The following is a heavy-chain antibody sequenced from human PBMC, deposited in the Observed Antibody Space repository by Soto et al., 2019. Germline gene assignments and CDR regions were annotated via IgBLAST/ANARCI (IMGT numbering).Heavy chain of an antibody. CDR2: IYPGDSDT. Sequence: GESLKISCKGSGYSFTSYWIGWVRQMPGEGLEWMGIIYPGDSDTRYSPSFQGQVTISADKSISTAYLQWSSLKASDTAMYYCARTPYYDFWSGYPADYYGMDVWGQGTTVTVSS. CDR3: ARTPYYDFWSGYPADYYGMDV. V-gene: IGHV5-51*01. J-gene: IGHJ6*02. CDR1: GYSFTSYW. D-gene: IGHD3-3*01.